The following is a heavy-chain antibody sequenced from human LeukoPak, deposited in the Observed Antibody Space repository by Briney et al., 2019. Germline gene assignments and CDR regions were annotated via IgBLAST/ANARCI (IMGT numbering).Heavy chain of an antibody. CDR2: IYYSGST. D-gene: IGHD5-24*01. CDR3: ARNRDGYNSFDY. J-gene: IGHJ4*02. V-gene: IGHV4-59*12. CDR1: GGSISSYY. Sequence: PSETLSLTCTVSGGSISSYYWSWIRQPPGKGLEWIGYIYYSGSTNFNPSLKSRVTISVDTSKNQFSLKLSSVTAADTAVYYCARNRDGYNSFDYWGQGTLVTVSS.